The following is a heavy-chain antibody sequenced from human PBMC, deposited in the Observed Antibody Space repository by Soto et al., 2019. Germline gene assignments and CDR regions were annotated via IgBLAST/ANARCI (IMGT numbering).Heavy chain of an antibody. J-gene: IGHJ4*02. CDR2: IIPIFGTA. CDR1: GGTFSSYA. Sequence: GASVKVSCKASGGTFSSYAISWVRQAPGQGLEWMGGIIPIFGTANYAQKFQGRVTITADESTSTAYMELRSLRSEDTAVYYCARWVGTVAGTWLDYWGQGTLVTVSS. CDR3: ARWVGTVAGTWLDY. D-gene: IGHD6-19*01. V-gene: IGHV1-69*13.